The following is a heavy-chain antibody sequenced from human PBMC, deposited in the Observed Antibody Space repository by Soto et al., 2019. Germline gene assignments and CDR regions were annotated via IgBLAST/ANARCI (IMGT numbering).Heavy chain of an antibody. CDR1: GFSFGDFY. CDR2: VSSSGSYT. V-gene: IGHV3-11*06. J-gene: IGHJ3*02. D-gene: IGHD3-10*01. CDR3: ARRIRDGSGSTAFDI. Sequence: GGSLRLSWAASGFSFGDFYMAWIRQAPGKGLEWVSFVSSSGSYTKYSDTVGGRLTASRDNAKNSLYLQMNSLRAEDTAVYYCARRIRDGSGSTAFDIWGQGTMVTVSS.